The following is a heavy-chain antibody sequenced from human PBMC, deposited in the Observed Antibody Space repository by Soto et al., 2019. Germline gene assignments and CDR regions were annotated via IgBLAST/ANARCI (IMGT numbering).Heavy chain of an antibody. CDR3: ARIRGYDSLVPVDY. D-gene: IGHD5-12*01. J-gene: IGHJ4*02. Sequence: QVTLKEAGPVLVKPTETLTLTCTVSGFSLNTDGMGVSWIRQPPGKALEWLAQIFSSDDKSYSASLKSRLSISKDSSGSQVVLSVTNMDTVDTATYYCARIRGYDSLVPVDYWGQGILVTVSS. CDR1: GFSLNTDGMG. CDR2: IFSSDDK. V-gene: IGHV2-26*01.